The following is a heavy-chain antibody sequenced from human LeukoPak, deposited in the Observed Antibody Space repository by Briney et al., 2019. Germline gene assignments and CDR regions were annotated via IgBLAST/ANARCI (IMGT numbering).Heavy chain of an antibody. D-gene: IGHD2-21*01. CDR3: AKDRTFGGELIF. Sequence: PGGSLRLSCAASGFTFSSYWMTWVRQAPGKGLEWVANIKQDGSEKYYVDSVKGRFTISRDNAKNSLYLQMNSLRAEDTAFYYCAKDRTFGGELIFWGQGTLVTVSS. CDR1: GFTFSSYW. CDR2: IKQDGSEK. V-gene: IGHV3-7*03. J-gene: IGHJ4*02.